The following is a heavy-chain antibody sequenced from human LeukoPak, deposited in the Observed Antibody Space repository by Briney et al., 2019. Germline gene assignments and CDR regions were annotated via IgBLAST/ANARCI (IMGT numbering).Heavy chain of an antibody. CDR2: IFHSGST. J-gene: IGHJ4*02. V-gene: IGHV4-38-2*02. Sequence: PSETLSLTCTVSGYSISSNYYWGWIRQPPGKGLEWIGSIFHSGSTYYNPSLESRLTISVDTSKNQFSLKLSSVTAADTAVYYCAREGPLQLDYYDSSGYYYGNYFDYWGQGTLVTVSS. D-gene: IGHD3-22*01. CDR1: GYSISSNYY. CDR3: AREGPLQLDYYDSSGYYYGNYFDY.